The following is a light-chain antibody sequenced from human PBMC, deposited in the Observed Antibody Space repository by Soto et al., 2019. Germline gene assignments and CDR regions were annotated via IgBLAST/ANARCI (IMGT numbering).Light chain of an antibody. J-gene: IGLJ3*02. Sequence: QSALTQPASVSGSPGQSITISCTGTSSDIGAYNYVSWYQQYPGKAPRLLIYAVSNRPSGVSDRFSGSKSGNTASLTISGLQAEDEAHYYCQSYDNSLSGSRVFGGGTKLTVL. CDR1: SSDIGAYNY. CDR2: AVS. V-gene: IGLV2-14*01. CDR3: QSYDNSLSGSRV.